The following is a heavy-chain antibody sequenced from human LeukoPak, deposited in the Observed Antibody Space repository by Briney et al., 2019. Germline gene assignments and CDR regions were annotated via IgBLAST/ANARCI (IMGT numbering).Heavy chain of an antibody. D-gene: IGHD2/OR15-2a*01. CDR3: ARLSGDY. Sequence: GGSLRLSCTASGFRFSDYYMSWIRQTPGKGLEWISYISGSTSSNYTAYSVSVKGRFTISRDNAKNSLYLQMKNLRPEDTAIYYCARLSGDYWGQGILVSVSS. CDR1: GFRFSDYY. V-gene: IGHV3-11*06. CDR2: ISGSTSSN. J-gene: IGHJ4*02.